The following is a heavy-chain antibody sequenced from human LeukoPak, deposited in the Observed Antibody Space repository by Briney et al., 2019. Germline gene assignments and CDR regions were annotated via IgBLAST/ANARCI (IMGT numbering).Heavy chain of an antibody. J-gene: IGHJ4*02. CDR2: ISFNGNKK. Sequence: PGGSLRLSCAASGFTFSTYAMHWVRQAPGKGLEWVAVISFNGNKKYYSDSVKGRFTISRDNSKNTLYLQMNSLRAGDTAVYYCARDLALNEYYYGSGSYPVDYWGQGTLVTVSS. D-gene: IGHD3-10*01. CDR3: ARDLALNEYYYGSGSYPVDY. V-gene: IGHV3-30-3*01. CDR1: GFTFSTYA.